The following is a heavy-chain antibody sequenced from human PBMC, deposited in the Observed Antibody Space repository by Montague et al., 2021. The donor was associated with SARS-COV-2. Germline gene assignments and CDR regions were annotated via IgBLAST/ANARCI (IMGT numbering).Heavy chain of an antibody. CDR3: ARISYGSGVGFDY. Sequence: PALVKPTQTLTLTCTFPGFSLSTSGMCVSWIRQPPGKALEWLARIDWDDDKYYSTSLKTRLTISKDTSKNQVVLTMTNMDPVDTATYYCARISYGSGVGFDYWGQGTLVTVSS. D-gene: IGHD3-10*01. CDR1: GFSLSTSGMC. CDR2: IDWDDDK. J-gene: IGHJ4*02. V-gene: IGHV2-70*11.